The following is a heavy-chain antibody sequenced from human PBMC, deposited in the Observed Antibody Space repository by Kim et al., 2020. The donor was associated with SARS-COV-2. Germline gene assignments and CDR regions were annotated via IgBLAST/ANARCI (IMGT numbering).Heavy chain of an antibody. CDR2: INHSGST. J-gene: IGHJ6*02. V-gene: IGHV4-34*01. CDR1: GGSFSGYY. Sequence: ETLSLTCAVYGGSFSGYYWSWIRQPPGKGLEWIGEINHSGSTNYNPSLKSRVTISVDTSKNQFSLKLSSVTAAHTAVYYCARRRPPILPDYYGSGSYIAHYYYGRDVWGQETTITVSS. CDR3: ARRRPPILPDYYGSGSYIAHYYYGRDV. D-gene: IGHD3-10*01.